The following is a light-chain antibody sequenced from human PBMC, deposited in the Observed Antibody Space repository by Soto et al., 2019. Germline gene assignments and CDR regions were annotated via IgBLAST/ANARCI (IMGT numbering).Light chain of an antibody. J-gene: IGKJ5*01. Sequence: SPGDGPALSCRGRKSVSSGAFAWYRQKPGQAPGLLIYGASKRATGTPDRFICSGSGTDFTLAISIRELEAVEVSDCYYYDKLAKPITFGQGTRLDIK. CDR2: GAS. CDR3: YYYDKLAKPIT. CDR1: KSVSSGA. V-gene: IGKV3-20*01.